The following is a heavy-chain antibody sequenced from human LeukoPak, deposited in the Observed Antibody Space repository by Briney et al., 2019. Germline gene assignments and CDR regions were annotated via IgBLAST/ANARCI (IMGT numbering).Heavy chain of an antibody. D-gene: IGHD5-18*01. CDR3: ARGGNSYGIYYFDY. J-gene: IGHJ4*01. CDR2: IYYSGST. CDR1: GGSISSYY. V-gene: IGHV4-59*01. Sequence: SETLSLTCTVSGGSISSYYWSWIRQPPGKGLEWIGYIYYSGSTNYNPSLKSRVTISVDTSKNQFSLKLSSVTAADTAVYYCARGGNSYGIYYFDYYGHGTLVTVSS.